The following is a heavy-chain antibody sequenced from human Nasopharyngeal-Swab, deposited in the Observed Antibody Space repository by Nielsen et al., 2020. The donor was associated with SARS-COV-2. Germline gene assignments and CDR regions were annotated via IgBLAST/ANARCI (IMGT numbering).Heavy chain of an antibody. Sequence: VRQAPGKGLEWVGRIKSKTDGGTTDYAAPVKGRFTISRDDSKTTLYLQMNSLKTEDTAVYYCTTATAAAGTYYYDSSGYYYFDYWGQGTLVTVSS. J-gene: IGHJ4*02. V-gene: IGHV3-15*07. D-gene: IGHD3-22*01. CDR2: IKSKTDGGTT. CDR3: TTATAAAGTYYYDSSGYYYFDY.